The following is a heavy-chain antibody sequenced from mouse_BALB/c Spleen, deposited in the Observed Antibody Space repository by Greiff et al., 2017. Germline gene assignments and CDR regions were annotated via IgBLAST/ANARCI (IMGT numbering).Heavy chain of an antibody. Sequence: VQLQQSGAELVRPGVSVKISCKGSGYTFTDYAMHWVKQSHAKSLEWIGVISTYYGDASYNQKFKGKATMTVDKSSSTAYVELARLTSEDAAVSDGAGSSVDAAGAMEWWGEGTSVSVSA. CDR1: GYTFTDYA. D-gene: IGHD3-1*01. CDR2: ISTYYGDA. V-gene: IGHV1S137*01. CDR3: AGSSVDAAGAMEW. J-gene: IGHJ4*01.